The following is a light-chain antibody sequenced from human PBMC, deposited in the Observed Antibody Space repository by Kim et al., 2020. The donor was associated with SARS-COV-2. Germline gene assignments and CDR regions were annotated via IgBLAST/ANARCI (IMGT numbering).Light chain of an antibody. Sequence: QSALTQPPSASGSPGQSVTISCTGTSSDVGGYNYVSWYQQHPGKAPKLMIYEVSKRPSGVPDRFSGSKSGKTASLTVSGLQAEDEADYYCSSYAGSNNPVVFGGGTQLTVL. CDR1: SSDVGGYNY. CDR3: SSYAGSNNPVV. J-gene: IGLJ2*01. V-gene: IGLV2-8*01. CDR2: EVS.